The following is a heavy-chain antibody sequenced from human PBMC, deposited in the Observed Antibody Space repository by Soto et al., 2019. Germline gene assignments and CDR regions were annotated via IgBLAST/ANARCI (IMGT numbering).Heavy chain of an antibody. CDR2: IYHSGST. CDR3: ARVYRFLEWQGGWFAP. CDR1: GGSISSGGYS. D-gene: IGHD3-3*01. J-gene: IGHJ5*02. Sequence: SETLSLTCAVSGGSISSGGYSWSWIRQPPGKGLEWIGYIYHSGSTYYNPSLKSRVTISVDRSKNQFSLKLSSVTAADTAVYYCARVYRFLEWQGGWFAPWGQGTLVTVPS. V-gene: IGHV4-30-2*01.